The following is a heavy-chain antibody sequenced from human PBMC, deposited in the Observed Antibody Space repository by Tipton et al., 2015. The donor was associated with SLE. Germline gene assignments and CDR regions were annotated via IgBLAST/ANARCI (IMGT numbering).Heavy chain of an antibody. J-gene: IGHJ6*02. CDR2: INHSGST. Sequence: LRLSCAVYGGSFSGYYWSWIRQPPGKGLEWIGEINHSGSTNYNPSLKSRVTISVDTSKNQFSLKLSSVTAADTAVYYCARDARELLYYYYYGMDVWGQGTTVTVSS. V-gene: IGHV4-34*01. CDR1: GGSFSGYY. D-gene: IGHD1-26*01. CDR3: ARDARELLYYYYYGMDV.